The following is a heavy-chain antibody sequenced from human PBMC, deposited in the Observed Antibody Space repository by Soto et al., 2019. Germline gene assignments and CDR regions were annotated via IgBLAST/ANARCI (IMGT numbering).Heavy chain of an antibody. D-gene: IGHD5-18*01. Sequence: QVQLQESSPGLVKPSGTLSLTCAVSGVSIGSHDWWTWVRQPPGKGLEWIGESHQSGNTNYNSSLESRVTISLDKSKNHFSLHLSSVTVADTAVYYCATRDTGRVYWGQGTLVTVSS. CDR3: ATRDTGRVY. CDR2: SHQSGNT. V-gene: IGHV4-4*02. J-gene: IGHJ4*02. CDR1: GVSIGSHDW.